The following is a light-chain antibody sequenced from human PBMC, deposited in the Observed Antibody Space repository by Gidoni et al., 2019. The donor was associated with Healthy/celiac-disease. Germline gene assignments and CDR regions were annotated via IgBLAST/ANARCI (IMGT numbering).Light chain of an antibody. CDR3: QQSYSTPPYS. CDR2: AAS. J-gene: IGKJ2*03. V-gene: IGKV1-39*01. CDR1: QSISSY. Sequence: DIQMTQSPSSLYASVGDRVTITCRAIQSISSYLNWYQQKPGKAPKLLIYAASSLQSGVPSRFSGSGSGTDFTLTISSLQPEDFATYYCQQSYSTPPYSFGQGTKLEIK.